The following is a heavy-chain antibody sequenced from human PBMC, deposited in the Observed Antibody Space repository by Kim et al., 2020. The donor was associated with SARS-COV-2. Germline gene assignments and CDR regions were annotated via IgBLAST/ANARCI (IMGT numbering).Heavy chain of an antibody. CDR2: INHSGST. CDR1: GGSFSGYY. V-gene: IGHV4-34*01. CDR3: ARGQFSSSWYGQMNWFDP. Sequence: SETLSLTCAVYGGSFSGYYWSWIRQPPGKGLEWIGEINHSGSTNYNPSLKSRVTISVDTSKNQFSLKLSSVTAADTAVYYCARGQFSSSWYGQMNWFDP. J-gene: IGHJ5*02. D-gene: IGHD6-13*01.